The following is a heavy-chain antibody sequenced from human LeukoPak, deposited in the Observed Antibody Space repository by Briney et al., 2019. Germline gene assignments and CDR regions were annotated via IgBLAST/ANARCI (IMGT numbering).Heavy chain of an antibody. CDR2: ISAYNGNT. Sequence: GASVKVSCKASGYTFTSYGISWVRQAPGQGLEWMGWISAYNGNTNYAQKLQGRVTMTTDTSTSTAYMELRSLRSDDTAVYYCARDGPRWGALGLSHFDYWGQGTLVTVSS. J-gene: IGHJ4*02. V-gene: IGHV1-18*01. D-gene: IGHD5-18*01. CDR1: GYTFTSYG. CDR3: ARDGPRWGALGLSHFDY.